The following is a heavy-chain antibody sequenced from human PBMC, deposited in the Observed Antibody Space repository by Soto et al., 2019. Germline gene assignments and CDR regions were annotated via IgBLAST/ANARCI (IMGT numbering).Heavy chain of an antibody. J-gene: IGHJ3*02. CDR1: GYTFTGYY. D-gene: IGHD2-21*01. Sequence: GASVKVSCKASGYTFTGYYMHWVRQAPGQGLEWMGWINPNSGGTNYAQKFQGWVTMTRDTSISTAYMELSRLRSDDTAVYYCARGGPIYCGCDCYHLDDGFDIWGQGTMVTVSS. CDR2: INPNSGGT. V-gene: IGHV1-2*04. CDR3: ARGGPIYCGCDCYHLDDGFDI.